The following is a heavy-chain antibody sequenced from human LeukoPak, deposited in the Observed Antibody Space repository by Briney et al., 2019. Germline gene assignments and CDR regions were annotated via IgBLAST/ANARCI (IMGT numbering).Heavy chain of an antibody. CDR3: ARDLGSSWFEPLDY. V-gene: IGHV4-4*02. Sequence: SGTLSLTCAVSGGSISSSAWWSWVRQPPGKGLEWIGEVYHRGSTNYNSFLKSRVTISVDKSKNQFSLKLTSATAADTAVYYCARDLGSSWFEPLDYWGQGILVIVSS. D-gene: IGHD6-13*01. CDR1: GGSISSSAW. J-gene: IGHJ4*02. CDR2: VYHRGST.